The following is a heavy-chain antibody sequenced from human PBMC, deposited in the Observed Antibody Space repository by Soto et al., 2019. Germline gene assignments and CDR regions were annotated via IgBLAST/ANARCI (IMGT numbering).Heavy chain of an antibody. D-gene: IGHD4-17*01. J-gene: IGHJ5*02. CDR3: AHRPSYGDSPDWFDP. V-gene: IGHV2-5*02. Sequence: PPGKALEWLALIYWDDDKRYSPSLKSRLTITKDTSKNQVVLTMTNMDPVDTATYYCAHRPSYGDSPDWFDPWGQGTLVTVSS. CDR2: IYWDDDK.